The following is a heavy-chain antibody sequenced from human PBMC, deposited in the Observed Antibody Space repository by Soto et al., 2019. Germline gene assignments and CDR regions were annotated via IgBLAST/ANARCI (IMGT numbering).Heavy chain of an antibody. CDR1: GYTFTSYG. D-gene: IGHD2-15*01. CDR2: ISAYNGNT. CDR3: ARIVYCSGGSCPEDY. V-gene: IGHV1-18*01. Sequence: QVPLVQSGAEVKKPGASVKVSCKASGYTFTSYGISWVRQAPGQGLEWMGWISAYNGNTNYAQKLQGRVTMTTDTSTGTAYTELRSLRSDDTAVYYCARIVYCSGGSCPEDYWGQGTLVTVSS. J-gene: IGHJ4*02.